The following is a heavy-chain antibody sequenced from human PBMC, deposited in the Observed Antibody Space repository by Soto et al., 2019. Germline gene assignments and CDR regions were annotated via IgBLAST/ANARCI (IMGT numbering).Heavy chain of an antibody. J-gene: IGHJ6*02. CDR1: GRTFSSYA. CDR2: IIPIFGTA. V-gene: IGHV1-69*13. CDR3: ARDRWAVTTGYYYYGMDV. D-gene: IGHD4-4*01. Sequence: SVKVSCKASGRTFSSYAISWVRQAPGQGLEWMGGIIPIFGTANYAQKFQGRVTITADESTSTAYMELSSLRSEDTAVYYCARDRWAVTTGYYYYGMDVWGQGTTVTVSS.